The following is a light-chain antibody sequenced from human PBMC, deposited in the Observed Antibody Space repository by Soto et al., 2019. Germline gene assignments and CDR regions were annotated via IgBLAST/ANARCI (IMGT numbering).Light chain of an antibody. V-gene: IGKV1-17*03. CDR2: FAS. CDR3: LQYASYPWT. Sequence: DIQIPQSPSAMSASVGDGVTITCRASQGISNYLAWFQQHPGKVPKRLIYFASSLQSGVPSRFSGSGTGTQFTLALSGLQPEDFETQYCLQYASYPWTFGQGTKV. CDR1: QGISNY. J-gene: IGKJ1*01.